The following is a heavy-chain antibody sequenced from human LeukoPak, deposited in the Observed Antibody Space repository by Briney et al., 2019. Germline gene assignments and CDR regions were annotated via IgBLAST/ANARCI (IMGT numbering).Heavy chain of an antibody. CDR3: ARDHPAYCGGDCLYYFDY. CDR2: ISAYNGNT. Sequence: GASVKVSCKASGYTFTSYGISWVRQAPGQGLEWMRWISAYNGNTNYAQKLQGRVTMTTDTSTSTAYMELRSLRSDDTAVYYCARDHPAYCGGDCLYYFDYWGQGTLVTVSS. CDR1: GYTFTSYG. J-gene: IGHJ4*02. V-gene: IGHV1-18*01. D-gene: IGHD2-21*02.